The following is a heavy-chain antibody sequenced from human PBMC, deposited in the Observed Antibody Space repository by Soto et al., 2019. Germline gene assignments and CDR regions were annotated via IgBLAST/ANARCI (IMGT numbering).Heavy chain of an antibody. CDR1: GDTFTTYG. V-gene: IGHV1-18*01. J-gene: IGHJ4*02. CDR3: AREYCTSTSCYGVDY. CDR2: ISGYNGNT. Sequence: QVQLVQSGAEVKMPGASVKVSCKASGDTFTTYGISWVRQAPGQGLEWMGWISGYNGNTKYAQKFQGRVIMTADTCTSTAYMELRSLSSDDTAVYYCAREYCTSTSCYGVDYWGQGTLVTVSS. D-gene: IGHD2-2*01.